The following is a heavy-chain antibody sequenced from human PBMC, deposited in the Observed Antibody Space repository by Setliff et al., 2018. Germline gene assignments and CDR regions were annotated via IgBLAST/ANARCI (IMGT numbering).Heavy chain of an antibody. CDR2: IWHDGGNK. J-gene: IGHJ4*02. V-gene: IGHV3-33*08. Sequence: PGGSLRLSCAASGFTFSNYRMHWVRQAPGKGLEWVAVIWHDGGNKYHADSVKGRFTVSRDNSKNMVYLQMDNLRVDDTAVYYCARWTARAVDYWGQGTLVTVSS. CDR1: GFTFSNYR. D-gene: IGHD6-6*01. CDR3: ARWTARAVDY.